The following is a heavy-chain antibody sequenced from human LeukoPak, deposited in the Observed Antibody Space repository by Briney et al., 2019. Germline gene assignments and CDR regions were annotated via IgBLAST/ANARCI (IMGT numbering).Heavy chain of an antibody. V-gene: IGHV4-34*01. CDR1: GGSFSGYY. D-gene: IGHD2-2*02. J-gene: IGHJ4*02. CDR2: INHSGST. Sequence: PSETLSLTCAVYGGSFSGYYWSWIRQPPGKGLEWIGEINHSGSTNYNPSLKSRVTISVDTSKNQLSLKLSSVTAADTAVYYCARGAIVVVPAAIWGFDYWGQGTLVTVSS. CDR3: ARGAIVVVPAAIWGFDY.